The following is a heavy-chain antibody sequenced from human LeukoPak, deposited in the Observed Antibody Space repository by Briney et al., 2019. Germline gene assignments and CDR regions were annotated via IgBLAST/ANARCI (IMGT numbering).Heavy chain of an antibody. J-gene: IGHJ4*02. CDR1: GFTFSSYS. V-gene: IGHV3-21*01. D-gene: IGHD3-22*01. CDR2: ISSSSSYM. CDR3: AKSSDSSGYSPNY. Sequence: GGSLRLSCAASGFTFSSYSMNWVRQAPWKGLEWVSSISSSSSYMYYADSVKGRFTISRDNSKNTLYLQMNSLRAEDTAVYYCAKSSDSSGYSPNYWGQGTLVTVSS.